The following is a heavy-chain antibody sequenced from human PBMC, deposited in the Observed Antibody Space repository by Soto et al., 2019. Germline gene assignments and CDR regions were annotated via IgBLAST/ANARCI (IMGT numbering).Heavy chain of an antibody. CDR3: ARESDDSGY. CDR2: INPNSGGT. J-gene: IGHJ4*02. CDR1: GYPFTSYY. V-gene: IGHV1-2*02. Sequence: DSGKVCCKTSGYPFTSYYIHWVRQAPGQGLESMGWINPNSGGTNYAQKFQGRVTMTRDTSISTAYMELSRLRSDDTAVYYCARESDDSGYWGQGTMVTVSS. D-gene: IGHD3-22*01.